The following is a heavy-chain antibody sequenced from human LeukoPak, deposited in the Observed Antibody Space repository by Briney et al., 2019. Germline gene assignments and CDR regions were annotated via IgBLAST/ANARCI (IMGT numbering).Heavy chain of an antibody. CDR3: ATAPLRVDYYYYGMDV. V-gene: IGHV1-8*03. Sequence: ASVKVSCKASGYTFTSYGINWVRQATGQGLEWMGWMNPNSGNTGYAQKFQGRVTITRNTSISTAYVELSSLRSEDTAVYYCATAPLRVDYYYYGMDVWGQGTTVTVSS. D-gene: IGHD3-3*01. J-gene: IGHJ6*02. CDR1: GYTFTSYG. CDR2: MNPNSGNT.